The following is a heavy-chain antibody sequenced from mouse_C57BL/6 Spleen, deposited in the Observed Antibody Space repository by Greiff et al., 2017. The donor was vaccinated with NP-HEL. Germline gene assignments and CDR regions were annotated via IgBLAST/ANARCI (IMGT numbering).Heavy chain of an antibody. D-gene: IGHD1-1*01. Sequence: VQLQQSGPELVKPGASVKISCKASGYAFSSSWMNWVKQRPGKGLEWIGRIYPGDGDTNYNGKFKGKATLTADKSPSTAYMQLSSLTSEDSAVYFCARWGSYYGSSCFDYWGQGTTLTVSS. CDR3: ARWGSYYGSSCFDY. CDR2: IYPGDGDT. V-gene: IGHV1-82*01. J-gene: IGHJ2*01. CDR1: GYAFSSSW.